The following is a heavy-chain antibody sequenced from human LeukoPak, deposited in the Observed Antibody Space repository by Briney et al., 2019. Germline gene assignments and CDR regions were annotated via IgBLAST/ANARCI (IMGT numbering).Heavy chain of an antibody. CDR1: GGSISSYY. J-gene: IGHJ2*01. CDR2: IYYSGST. D-gene: IGHD1-20*01. Sequence: SETLSLTCTVPGGSISSYYWSWIRQPPGKGLEWIGYIYYSGSTNYNPSLKSRVTISVDTSKNQFSLKLSSVTAADTAVYYCARAPSITGTSTAVDLWGRGTLVTVSS. V-gene: IGHV4-59*01. CDR3: ARAPSITGTSTAVDL.